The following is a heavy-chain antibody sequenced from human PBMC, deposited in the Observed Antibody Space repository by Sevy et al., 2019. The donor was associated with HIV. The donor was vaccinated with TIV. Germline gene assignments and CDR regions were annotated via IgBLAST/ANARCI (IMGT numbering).Heavy chain of an antibody. J-gene: IGHJ3*02. CDR1: GFTFSSYG. D-gene: IGHD3-22*01. CDR2: IWYDGSNK. V-gene: IGHV3-33*01. Sequence: GGSLRLSCAASGFTFSSYGMHWVRQAPGKGLEWVAVIWYDGSNKYYADSVKGRFTISRNNSKNTLYLKMNSLRAEDTAVYYCARDGGYYDSSGYYFEAFDIWGQGTMVTVSS. CDR3: ARDGGYYDSSGYYFEAFDI.